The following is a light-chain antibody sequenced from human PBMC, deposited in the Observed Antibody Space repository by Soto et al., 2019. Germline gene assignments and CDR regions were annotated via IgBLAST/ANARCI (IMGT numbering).Light chain of an antibody. CDR3: SSYTSRSTLV. V-gene: IGLV2-14*01. CDR1: SSDVGGYNY. CDR2: EVS. Sequence: QSVLTQPASVSGSPGQSITISCTGTSSDVGGYNYVSWYQQHPGKAPKLMIYEVSNRPSGVSNSFSGSKSGNTASLTISGLQAEDEADYYCSSYTSRSTLVFGTGTKVTVL. J-gene: IGLJ1*01.